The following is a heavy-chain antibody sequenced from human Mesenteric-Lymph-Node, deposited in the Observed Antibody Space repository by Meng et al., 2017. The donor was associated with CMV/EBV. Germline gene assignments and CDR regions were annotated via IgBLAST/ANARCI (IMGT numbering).Heavy chain of an antibody. CDR1: Y. V-gene: IGHV4-30-4*01. CDR2: TYYSGST. J-gene: IGHJ4*02. D-gene: IGHD2-2*01. Sequence: YWSWIRQPPRTGLEWIGYTYYSGSTYYTSSLKSRVTMSADTSKNQFSLKLSSVTAADTAVYYCARVPLGYCSSADCYDPFYFDYWGQGTLVTVSS. CDR3: ARVPLGYCSSADCYDPFYFDY.